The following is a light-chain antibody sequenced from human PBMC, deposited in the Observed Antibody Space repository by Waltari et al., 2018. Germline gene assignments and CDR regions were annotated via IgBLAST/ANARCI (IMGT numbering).Light chain of an antibody. CDR2: RNN. Sequence: QSVLTQPPSASGTPGQRVTISCAGSSSHIGSNYVYRYQQLPGTAPELLIYRNNQRPSGVPDRFSGSKSGTSASLAISGLRSEDEADYYCAAWDDSLSGRVFGGGTKLTVL. CDR1: SSHIGSNY. CDR3: AAWDDSLSGRV. J-gene: IGLJ3*02. V-gene: IGLV1-47*01.